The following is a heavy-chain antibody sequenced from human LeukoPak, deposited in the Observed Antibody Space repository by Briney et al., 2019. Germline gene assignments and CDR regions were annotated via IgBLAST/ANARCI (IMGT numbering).Heavy chain of an antibody. V-gene: IGHV1-69*13. J-gene: IGHJ4*02. CDR1: GGTFSSYA. Sequence: SVKVSCKASGGTFSSYAISWVRQAPGQGLEWMGGIIPIFGTANYAQKFQGRVTITADESTSTAYMELSSLRSEDTAVYYCAREGMATTSFDYWGQGTLVTVSS. CDR2: IIPIFGTA. CDR3: AREGMATTSFDY. D-gene: IGHD5-24*01.